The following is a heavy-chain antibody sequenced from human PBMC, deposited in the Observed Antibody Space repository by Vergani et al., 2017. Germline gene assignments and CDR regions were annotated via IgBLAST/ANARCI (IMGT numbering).Heavy chain of an antibody. J-gene: IGHJ6*02. CDR1: GFTFTSSA. CDR3: AAPHPGLLHYYYYGMDV. Sequence: QMQLVQSGPEVKKPGTSVKVSCKASGFTFTSSAMQWVRQARGQRLEWIGWIVVGSGNTNYAQKFQERVTITRDMSTSTAYMELSSLRSEDTAVYYWAAPHPGLLHYYYYGMDVWGQGTTVTVSS. D-gene: IGHD3-22*01. CDR2: IVVGSGNT. V-gene: IGHV1-58*02.